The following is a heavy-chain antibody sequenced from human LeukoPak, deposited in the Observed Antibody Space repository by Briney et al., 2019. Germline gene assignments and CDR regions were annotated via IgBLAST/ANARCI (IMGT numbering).Heavy chain of an antibody. V-gene: IGHV3-11*06. CDR3: ARGRVGYSGYDVDY. CDR2: ISSSSSYT. CDR1: GFTFSDYY. D-gene: IGHD5-12*01. J-gene: IGHJ4*02. Sequence: GGSLRLSCAASGFTFSDYYMNWIRQAPGKGLEWVSYISSSSSYTNYADSVKGRFTIPRDNAKNSLYLQMNSLRAEDTAVYYCARGRVGYSGYDVDYWGQGTLVTVSS.